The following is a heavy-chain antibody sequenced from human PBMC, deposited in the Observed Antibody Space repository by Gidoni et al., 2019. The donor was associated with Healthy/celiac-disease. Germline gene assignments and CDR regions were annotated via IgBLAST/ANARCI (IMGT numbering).Heavy chain of an antibody. Sequence: QVQLVQSGAEVKKPGASVKVSCKASGYTFTGYYMHWVRQAPGQGLGWMGWINPNSGGTNYAQKFQGWVTMTRDTSISTAYMELSRLRSDDTAVYYCARDYCTNGVCYFDYWGQGTLVTVSS. CDR3: ARDYCTNGVCYFDY. V-gene: IGHV1-2*04. CDR2: INPNSGGT. CDR1: GYTFTGYY. J-gene: IGHJ4*02. D-gene: IGHD2-8*01.